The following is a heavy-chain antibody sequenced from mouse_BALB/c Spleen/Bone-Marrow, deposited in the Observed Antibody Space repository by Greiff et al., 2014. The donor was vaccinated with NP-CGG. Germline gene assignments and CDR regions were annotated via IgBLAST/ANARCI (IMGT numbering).Heavy chain of an antibody. V-gene: IGHV14-4*02. CDR3: NRYDWYSDV. D-gene: IGHD2-14*01. CDR1: GFNIKDYY. J-gene: IGHJ1*01. Sequence: EVKLMESGAELVRSGASVKLSCTASGFNIKDYYMHWVKQRPEQGLEWIGWIDPENGDTEYAPKFQGKATMTADTSSNTAYLQLSSLTSEDTAVYYCNRYDWYSDVWGAGTTVTVSS. CDR2: IDPENGDT.